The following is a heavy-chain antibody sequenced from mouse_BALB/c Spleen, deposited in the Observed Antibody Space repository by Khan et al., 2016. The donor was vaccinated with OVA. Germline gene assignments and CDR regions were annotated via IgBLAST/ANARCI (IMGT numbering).Heavy chain of an antibody. D-gene: IGHD4-1*01. V-gene: IGHV5-6*01. J-gene: IGHJ3*01. CDR1: GFSFSSYS. CDR3: ASHLTGSLAY. Sequence: VQLKQSGGDLVKPGGSLKLSCAASGFSFSSYSMSWVRQTPDKRLEWVATISSGGDYTFYPDIVKGRFTISRDNAKTTLYLQMSSLKSEDTAMFYCASHLTGSLAYWGQGTLVTVSA. CDR2: ISSGGDYT.